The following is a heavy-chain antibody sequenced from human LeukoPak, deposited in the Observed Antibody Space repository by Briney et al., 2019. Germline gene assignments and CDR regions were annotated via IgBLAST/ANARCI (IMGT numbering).Heavy chain of an antibody. CDR3: AKVYCSSTSCLTDPYYFDY. CDR2: FDPEDGET. Sequence: ASVKVSCKVSGYTLTELSMHWVRQAPGKGLEWMGGFDPEDGETIYAQKFQGRVTMTEDTSTDTAYMELSSLRSEDTAVYYCAKVYCSSTSCLTDPYYFDYWGRGTLVTVSS. D-gene: IGHD2-2*01. J-gene: IGHJ4*02. V-gene: IGHV1-24*01. CDR1: GYTLTELS.